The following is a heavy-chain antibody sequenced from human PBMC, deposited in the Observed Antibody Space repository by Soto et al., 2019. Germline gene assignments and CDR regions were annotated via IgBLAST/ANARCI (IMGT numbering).Heavy chain of an antibody. Sequence: SETLSLTCAVYGGSFSGYYWSWIRQPPGKGLEWIGEINHSGSTNYNPSLKSRVTISVDTSKNQFSLKLSSVTAADTAVYYCASQYYDFLTGWVRNLDRNFDYWGQGILVTVSS. D-gene: IGHD3-9*01. CDR2: INHSGST. V-gene: IGHV4-34*01. CDR3: ASQYYDFLTGWVRNLDRNFDY. J-gene: IGHJ4*02. CDR1: GGSFSGYY.